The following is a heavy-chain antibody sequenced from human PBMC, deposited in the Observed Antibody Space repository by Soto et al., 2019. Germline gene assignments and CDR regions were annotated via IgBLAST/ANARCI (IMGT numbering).Heavy chain of an antibody. CDR2: VSYDGNNK. D-gene: IGHD6-13*01. V-gene: IGHV3-30*18. CDR3: AKDLGQQLVLNYGMDG. CDR1: GFTFSSYG. J-gene: IGHJ6*02. Sequence: QVQLVESGGGVVQPGTSLRLSCAPSGFTFSSYGMYWVRQAPGKGLEWVAVVSYDGNNKYYADSVKGRFTISRDNAKNMLYLQMISLRPDDTAVYYCAKDLGQQLVLNYGMDGWGQGTTVTVSS.